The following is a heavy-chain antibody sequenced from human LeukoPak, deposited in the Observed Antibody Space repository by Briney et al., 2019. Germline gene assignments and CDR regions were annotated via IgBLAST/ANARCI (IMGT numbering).Heavy chain of an antibody. CDR1: GGSISSGSYY. CDR2: IYTSGST. V-gene: IGHV4-61*02. D-gene: IGHD3-3*01. J-gene: IGHJ4*02. Sequence: SETLSLTCTVSGGSISSGSYYWSWIRQPAGTGLEWIGRIYTSGSTNYNPSLKSRVTISVDTSKNQFSLKLGSVTAADTAVYYCARPYDFWSGYYSFDYWGQGTLVTVSS. CDR3: ARPYDFWSGYYSFDY.